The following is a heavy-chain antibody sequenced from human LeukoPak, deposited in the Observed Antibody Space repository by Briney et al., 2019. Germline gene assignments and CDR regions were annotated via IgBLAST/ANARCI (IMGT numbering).Heavy chain of an antibody. CDR1: GYTFSSHG. CDR3: ARDKRYAFDN. J-gene: IGHJ4*02. Sequence: GASVKVSCKTAGYTFSSHGISWVRQAPGQGLEWMGWISANSGDTKFAQKFQGRVTMTTETSTNTAYMELRSLRFDDTAIYYCARDKRYAFDNWGQGALVGVSS. CDR2: ISANSGDT. V-gene: IGHV1-18*01. D-gene: IGHD3-9*01.